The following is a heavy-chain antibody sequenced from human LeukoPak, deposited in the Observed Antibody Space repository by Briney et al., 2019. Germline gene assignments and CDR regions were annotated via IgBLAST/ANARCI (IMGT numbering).Heavy chain of an antibody. Sequence: ASVKVSCKASGYTFTGYYMHWVRQAPGQGLEWMGWINPNSGGTNYAQKFQGRVTMTRDTSISTAYMELSRLRSDDTAVYYCARDAAYSSSSNSNWFDPWGQGTRVTVSS. J-gene: IGHJ5*02. D-gene: IGHD6-6*01. CDR2: INPNSGGT. V-gene: IGHV1-2*02. CDR1: GYTFTGYY. CDR3: ARDAAYSSSSNSNWFDP.